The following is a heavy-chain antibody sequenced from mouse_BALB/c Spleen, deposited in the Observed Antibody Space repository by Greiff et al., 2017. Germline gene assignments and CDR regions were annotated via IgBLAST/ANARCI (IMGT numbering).Heavy chain of an antibody. D-gene: IGHD3-1*01. CDR1: GYTFTSYV. Sequence: EVQLVESGPELVKPGASVKMSCKASGYTFTSYVMHWVKQKPGQGLEWIGYINPYNDGTKYNEKFKGKATLTSDKSSSTAYMELSSLTSEDSAVYYCARQLGLREAWFAYWGQGTLVTVSA. CDR3: ARQLGLREAWFAY. J-gene: IGHJ3*01. V-gene: IGHV1-14*01. CDR2: INPYNDGT.